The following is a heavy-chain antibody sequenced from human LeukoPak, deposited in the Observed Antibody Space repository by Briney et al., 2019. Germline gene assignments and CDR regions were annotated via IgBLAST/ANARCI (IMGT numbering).Heavy chain of an antibody. V-gene: IGHV4-59*01. CDR3: ARWNYYESGRAFDI. Sequence: SETLSPTCTVSGGSISSYYWSWIRQPPGKGLEWIGYIYYSGSTNYNPSLKSRVTISVDTSKNQFSLKLNSVTAAHTAMYYCARWNYYESGRAFDIWGQGTMVTVSS. J-gene: IGHJ3*02. CDR2: IYYSGST. D-gene: IGHD3-22*01. CDR1: GGSISSYY.